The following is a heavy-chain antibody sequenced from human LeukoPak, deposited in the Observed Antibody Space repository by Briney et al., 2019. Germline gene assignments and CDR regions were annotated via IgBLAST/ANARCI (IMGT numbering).Heavy chain of an antibody. CDR2: IGAYNGNT. V-gene: IGHV1-18*01. CDR3: ARRIVGYCSSTSCYRGPHYYYYGMDV. Sequence: ASVKVSCKASGYTFTSYGISWVRLAPGQGLEWMGWIGAYNGNTNYAQKLQGRVTMTTDTSTSTAYMELRSLRSDDTAVYYCARRIVGYCSSTSCYRGPHYYYYGMDVWGQGTTVTVSS. CDR1: GYTFTSYG. J-gene: IGHJ6*02. D-gene: IGHD2-2*01.